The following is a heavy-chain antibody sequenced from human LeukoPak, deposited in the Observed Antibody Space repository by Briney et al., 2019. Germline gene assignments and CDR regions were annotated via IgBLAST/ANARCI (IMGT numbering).Heavy chain of an antibody. Sequence: GGSLRLSCAASGFTFSSYSMNWVRQAPGKGLEWVSGISWNRHSIVYADSVRGRFTISRDNARNSLYLQMNNLKSEDTALYYCAKDVGATNYYGMDVWGQGTTVTVSS. CDR3: AKDVGATNYYGMDV. D-gene: IGHD1-26*01. J-gene: IGHJ6*02. V-gene: IGHV3-9*01. CDR1: GFTFSSYS. CDR2: ISWNRHSI.